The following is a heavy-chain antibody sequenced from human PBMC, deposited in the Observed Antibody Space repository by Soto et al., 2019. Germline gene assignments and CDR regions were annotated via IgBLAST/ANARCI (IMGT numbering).Heavy chain of an antibody. CDR1: GDSVSSNSAA. CDR3: AGTTSHQWYYMDF. D-gene: IGHD1-7*01. V-gene: IGHV6-1*01. Sequence: SQTLSLTCAISGDSVSSNSAAWNWIRLSPSRGLEWLARTYYRSRWYNDYAVSVRSRITVNPDTSKNQFSLQLTSVTPEDTAVYYCAGTTSHQWYYMDFRGKRTKVTVSS. J-gene: IGHJ6*03. CDR2: TYYRSRWYN.